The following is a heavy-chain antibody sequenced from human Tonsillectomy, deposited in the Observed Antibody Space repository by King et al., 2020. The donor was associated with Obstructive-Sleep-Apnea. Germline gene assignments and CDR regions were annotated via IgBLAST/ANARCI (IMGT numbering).Heavy chain of an antibody. CDR3: ARLFGYCSSNSCYASEGFDY. J-gene: IGHJ4*02. D-gene: IGHD2-2*03. V-gene: IGHV3-66*04. Sequence: VQLVESGGGLVQPGGSLRLSCAASGFTVSSNYMSWVRQAPGKGLEWVSVIYSGGSTYYADSVKGRFTISRDNSKNTLYLQMNSLRAEDTAVYYCARLFGYCSSNSCYASEGFDYWGQGTLVTVSS. CDR2: IYSGGST. CDR1: GFTVSSNY.